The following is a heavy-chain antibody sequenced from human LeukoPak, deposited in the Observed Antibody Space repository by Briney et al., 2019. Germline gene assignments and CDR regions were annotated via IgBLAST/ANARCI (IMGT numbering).Heavy chain of an antibody. D-gene: IGHD3-3*01. Sequence: PGGSLRLSCAASGFTFSDYYMSWIRQAPGKGLEWVSYISSSGTTIYYADSVKGRFTISRDNAKNSLYLQMNSLRAEDTAVYYCARDYKYRHAFWSGSYIERYYYYMDVWGKGTTVTVSS. V-gene: IGHV3-11*04. CDR1: GFTFSDYY. CDR2: ISSSGTTI. CDR3: ARDYKYRHAFWSGSYIERYYYYMDV. J-gene: IGHJ6*03.